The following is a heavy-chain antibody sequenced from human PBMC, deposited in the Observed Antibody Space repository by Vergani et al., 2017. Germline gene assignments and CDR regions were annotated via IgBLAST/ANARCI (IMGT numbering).Heavy chain of an antibody. D-gene: IGHD2-2*01. Sequence: QLVESGGGWVQPGGSLRLSCVVSGFDFSSYIMNWVRQAPGKGLEWVSFVSTGTKSQSYAESVKGRFTISRDSAKNSLYLQMDSLRAEDTAVYYCAXEYSSTSGRAFDFCGQGTKVTVSS. J-gene: IGHJ3*01. CDR3: AXEYSSTSGRAFDF. CDR2: VSTGTKSQ. CDR1: GFDFSSYI. V-gene: IGHV3-48*01.